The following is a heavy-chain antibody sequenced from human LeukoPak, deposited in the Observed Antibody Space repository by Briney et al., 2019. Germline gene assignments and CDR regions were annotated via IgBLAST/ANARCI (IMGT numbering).Heavy chain of an antibody. CDR3: ATEWLRRPFDS. Sequence: GGSLRLSCAASGFIFSGYNMNWVRQAPGKGLEWVSSISTTSSSLYYADSVKGRFTISRDNAKNSLYLQMNSLRAEDTAVYYCATEWLRRPFDSWGQGTLVTVSS. CDR2: ISTTSSSL. D-gene: IGHD5-12*01. CDR1: GFIFSGYN. V-gene: IGHV3-21*01. J-gene: IGHJ4*02.